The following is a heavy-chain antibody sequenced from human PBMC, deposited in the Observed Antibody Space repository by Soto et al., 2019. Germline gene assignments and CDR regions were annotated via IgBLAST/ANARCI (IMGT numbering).Heavy chain of an antibody. D-gene: IGHD1-7*01. CDR1: GGTYGTFA. V-gene: IGHV3-30-3*01. J-gene: IGHJ4*02. CDR2: ISYDGNNK. Sequence: RLPRGVVGGTYGTFAGRCVSQAKNKGLEWVAVISYDGNNKFDAHYVKGRFTISRDSTKHTPYLQMNRLRPDDTAMYYCARDGVSSTEYTWNYGPYFDYWGQGALVTVSS. CDR3: ARDGVSSTEYTWNYGPYFDY.